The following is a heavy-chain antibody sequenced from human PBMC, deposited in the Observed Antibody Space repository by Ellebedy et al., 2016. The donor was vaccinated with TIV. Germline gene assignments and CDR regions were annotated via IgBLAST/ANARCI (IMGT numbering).Heavy chain of an antibody. D-gene: IGHD2-15*01. CDR3: AIEWSRMFDP. CDR2: ISYSGGTT. V-gene: IGHV3-23*01. Sequence: GGSLRLSCAASTFTFSNYAMSWVRLAPGKGLEWVSAISYSGGTTFYTDSVKGRFTISRDNSRNTVYLQMNSLRAEDTAIYYCAIEWSRMFDPWGQGTLVTVPS. CDR1: TFTFSNYA. J-gene: IGHJ5*02.